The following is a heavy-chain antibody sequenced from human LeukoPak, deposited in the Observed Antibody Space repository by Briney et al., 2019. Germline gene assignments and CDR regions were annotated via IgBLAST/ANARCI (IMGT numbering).Heavy chain of an antibody. CDR1: GVTFSSYE. CDR2: ISSSSSYI. D-gene: IGHD6-13*01. J-gene: IGHJ4*02. Sequence: PGGSLRLSCAASGVTFSSYEMNWVRQAPGKGLEWVSSISSSSSYIYYADSVKGRFTISRDNAKNSLYLQMNSLRAEDTAVYYCARDQAGYSSSWSQGSGYFDYWGQGTLVTVSS. V-gene: IGHV3-21*01. CDR3: ARDQAGYSSSWSQGSGYFDY.